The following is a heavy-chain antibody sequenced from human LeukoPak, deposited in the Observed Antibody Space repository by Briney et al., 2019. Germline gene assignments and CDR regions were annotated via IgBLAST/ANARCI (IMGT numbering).Heavy chain of an antibody. D-gene: IGHD2-15*01. CDR1: GGSISSYY. CDR3: ARGRFELPY. J-gene: IGHJ4*02. Sequence: SETLSLTCTVSGGSISSYYWSWIRQPPGKRLEWIGYIYYSGSTNYNPSLKSRVAMSVDTSNNQFFLRLTSVTAADTALYYCARGRFELPYWGQGTLVTVSS. CDR2: IYYSGST. V-gene: IGHV4-59*01.